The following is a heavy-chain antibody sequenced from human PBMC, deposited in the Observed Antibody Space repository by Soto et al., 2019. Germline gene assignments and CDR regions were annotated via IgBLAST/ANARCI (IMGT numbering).Heavy chain of an antibody. V-gene: IGHV1-2*02. D-gene: IGHD2-8*01. CDR3: AKNGQPPYYYYGMDV. CDR1: GYTFTGYY. J-gene: IGHJ6*02. CDR2: INPNSGGT. Sequence: ASVKVSCKASGYTFTGYYMHWVRQAPGQGLEWMGWINPNSGGTNYAQKYQGRVTMTVDTSTTTAYMELRSLTSDYRAVYYCAKNGQPPYYYYGMDVWGQGTTVTVSS.